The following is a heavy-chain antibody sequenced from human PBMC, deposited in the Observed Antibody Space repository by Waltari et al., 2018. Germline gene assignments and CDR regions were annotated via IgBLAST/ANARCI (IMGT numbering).Heavy chain of an antibody. D-gene: IGHD6-19*01. CDR1: GFTFSSYG. V-gene: IGHV3-33*01. CDR2: SWYDGSNK. Sequence: QVQLVESGGGVVQPGRSLRISCAASGFTFSSYGMHWVRQAPGKGLEWVAVSWYDGSNKYYADSVKGRFTMSRDNSKNTLYLQMDSLRAEDTAVYYCARDSAGSHYYFDYWGQGTLVTVSS. CDR3: ARDSAGSHYYFDY. J-gene: IGHJ4*02.